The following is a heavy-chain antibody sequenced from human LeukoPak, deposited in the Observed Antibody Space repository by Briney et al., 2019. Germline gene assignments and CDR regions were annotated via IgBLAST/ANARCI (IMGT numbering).Heavy chain of an antibody. V-gene: IGHV4-39*01. J-gene: IGHJ5*02. CDR2: IYYSGST. CDR3: ARPYCANGVCYNWFDP. D-gene: IGHD2-8*01. CDR1: GGSISSSSYY. Sequence: SETLSLTCTVSGGSISSSSYYWGWIRQPPGKGLEWIGSIYYSGSTYYNPSLKSRVTISVDTSKNQFSLKLSSVTAADTAVYYCARPYCANGVCYNWFDPWGQGTPVTVSS.